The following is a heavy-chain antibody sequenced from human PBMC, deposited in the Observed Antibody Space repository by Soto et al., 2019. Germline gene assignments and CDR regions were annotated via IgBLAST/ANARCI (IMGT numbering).Heavy chain of an antibody. J-gene: IGHJ2*01. CDR3: ARPIVGATDWYFDL. CDR2: INSDGSST. Sequence: GGSLRLSCAASGFTFSSYWMHWVRQAPGKGLVWVSRINSDGSSTRYADSVKGRFTISRDNAKNTLYLQMNSLRAEDTAVYYCARPIVGATDWYFDLWGRGTLVTVSS. D-gene: IGHD1-26*01. V-gene: IGHV3-74*01. CDR1: GFTFSSYW.